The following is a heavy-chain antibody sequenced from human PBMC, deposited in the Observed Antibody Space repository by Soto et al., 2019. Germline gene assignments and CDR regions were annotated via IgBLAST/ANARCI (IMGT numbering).Heavy chain of an antibody. CDR3: AKDRNAIAASGYFDY. CDR1: GFTFRTYG. Sequence: PGGSLRLSCAVSGFTFRTYGMHWVRQAPGKGLEWVAVISYDGSDTNYAESVKGQFTISRDNSKNTLNLQMNSLRVEDTAVYYCAKDRNAIAASGYFDYWGQGTLVTVSS. V-gene: IGHV3-30*18. J-gene: IGHJ4*02. CDR2: ISYDGSDT. D-gene: IGHD6-13*01.